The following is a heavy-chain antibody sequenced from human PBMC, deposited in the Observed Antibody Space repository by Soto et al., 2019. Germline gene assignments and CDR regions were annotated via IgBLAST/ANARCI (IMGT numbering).Heavy chain of an antibody. Sequence: EVQLLESGGGLVQPGGSLRLSCAASGFTFSTYALSWVRQSPGTGLEWVSAISGSGDDTCYTHSVKARFTISRDNPKNTLTLRTDSLSVEDAATYYCAKVDPYSSGWADYAPEYYYYGMDGWGPGTRVTASS. CDR2: ISGSGDDT. V-gene: IGHV3-23*01. J-gene: IGHJ6*02. CDR1: GFTFSTYA. CDR3: AKVDPYSSGWADYAPEYYYYGMDG. D-gene: IGHD6-19*01.